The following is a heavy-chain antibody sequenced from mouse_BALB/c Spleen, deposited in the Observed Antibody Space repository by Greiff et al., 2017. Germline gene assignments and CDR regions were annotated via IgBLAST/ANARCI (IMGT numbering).Heavy chain of an antibody. D-gene: IGHD2-10*02. V-gene: IGHV14-3*02. Sequence: EVQLVESGAELVKPGASVKLSCTASGFNIKDTYMHWVKQRPEQGLEWIGRIDPANGNTKYDPKFQGKATITADTSSNTAYLQLSSLTSEDTAVYYCARQYGNYEDYAMDDWGQGTSVTVSS. CDR2: IDPANGNT. J-gene: IGHJ4*01. CDR3: ARQYGNYEDYAMDD. CDR1: GFNIKDTY.